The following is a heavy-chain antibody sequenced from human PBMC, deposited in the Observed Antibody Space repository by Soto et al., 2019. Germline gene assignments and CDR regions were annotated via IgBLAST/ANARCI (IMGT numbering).Heavy chain of an antibody. CDR2: ISSSGSNI. V-gene: IGHV3-48*03. CDR1: GFTFSSYE. CDR3: ARLGSSSWYGVDY. Sequence: GGSLRLSCAASGFTFSSYEMNWVRQAPGKGLEWVSYISSSGSNIYYADSVKGRFTISRDNAKNSLYLQMNSLRAEDTAVYYCARLGSSSWYGVDYWGQGTLVTVSS. J-gene: IGHJ4*02. D-gene: IGHD6-13*01.